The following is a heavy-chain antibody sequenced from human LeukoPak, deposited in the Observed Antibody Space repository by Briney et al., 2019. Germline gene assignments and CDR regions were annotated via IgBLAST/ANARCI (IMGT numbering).Heavy chain of an antibody. D-gene: IGHD3-10*01. CDR3: TTDLPGASPFADY. CDR1: GFTFSNAW. J-gene: IGHJ4*02. V-gene: IGHV3-15*01. Sequence: KTGGSLRLSCAASGFTFSNAWMSWVPQAPGKGLEWVGRIQSKTQGGTTDYAAPVKGRFTISREDSKNTLYLRMDSLKTEDTALYYCTTDLPGASPFADYRGQGTLVTVSS. CDR2: IQSKTQGGTT.